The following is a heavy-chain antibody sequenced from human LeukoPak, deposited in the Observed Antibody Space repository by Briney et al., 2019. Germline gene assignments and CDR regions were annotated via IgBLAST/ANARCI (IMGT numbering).Heavy chain of an antibody. Sequence: SETLSLTCSVSGGSIRSSDDYWGFVRQTPGKGLEWMGSIYYTGSSHYNPSLKSRVTISVDTSKNQFSLKLSSVTAADTAVYYCARSGEYYDILTVFEARGYFDYWGQGTLVTVSS. V-gene: IGHV4-39*07. D-gene: IGHD3-9*01. CDR1: GGSIRSSDDY. CDR3: ARSGEYYDILTVFEARGYFDY. CDR2: IYYTGSS. J-gene: IGHJ4*02.